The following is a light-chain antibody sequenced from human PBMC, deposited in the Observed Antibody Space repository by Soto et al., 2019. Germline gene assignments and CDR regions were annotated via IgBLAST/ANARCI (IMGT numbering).Light chain of an antibody. Sequence: QSALTQPPSASGTPGQRVTISCSGGSSNIGTNSVNWYQQLPGRAPKLLIYNNDLRPSGVPDRFSGSKSGTSASLAISGLQSEDEADYYCAAWDDSMNGFYVFGIGTKVTLL. J-gene: IGLJ1*01. CDR2: NND. CDR3: AAWDDSMNGFYV. V-gene: IGLV1-44*01. CDR1: SSNIGTNS.